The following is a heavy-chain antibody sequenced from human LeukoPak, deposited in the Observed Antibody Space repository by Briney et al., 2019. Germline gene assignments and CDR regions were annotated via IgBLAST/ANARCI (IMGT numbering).Heavy chain of an antibody. Sequence: ASVKVSCKASGYTFTGYYLHWVRQAPGQGLEWMGWIHPNSGGTNYAQKFQGGVTMTRDTSISTAYLDLSRLRSDDTAVYYCARVVVRDANNYKDYWGQGTLVTVSS. CDR1: GYTFTGYY. D-gene: IGHD5-24*01. V-gene: IGHV1-2*02. CDR2: IHPNSGGT. CDR3: ARVVVRDANNYKDY. J-gene: IGHJ4*02.